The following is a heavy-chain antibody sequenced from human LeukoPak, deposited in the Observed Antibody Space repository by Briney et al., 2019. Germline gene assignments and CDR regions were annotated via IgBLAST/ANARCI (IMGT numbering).Heavy chain of an antibody. D-gene: IGHD3-10*01. CDR3: AKSNGYGLIDI. CDR2: INHSGST. V-gene: IGHV4-34*01. J-gene: IGHJ3*02. Sequence: SETLSLTCAVYGGSFSGYYWSWIRQPPGKGLEWIGEINHSGSTSYSPSLKSRVTISLDTSRNQFSLKLNSVTAADTAVYYCAKSNGYGLIDIWGQGTMVTVSS. CDR1: GGSFSGYY.